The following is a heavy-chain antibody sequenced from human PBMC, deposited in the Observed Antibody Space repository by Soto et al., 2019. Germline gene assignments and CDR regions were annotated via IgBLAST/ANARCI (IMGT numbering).Heavy chain of an antibody. Sequence: SETLSLTCTVSGGSISSYYWSWIRQPPGQGLEWIGYIYYSGTTNYNPSLKSRVTISVDTSKNQFSLKLSSVTAADTAVYYCARGRFDILTGYYIHYWGQGTLVTVSS. CDR2: IYYSGTT. CDR3: ARGRFDILTGYYIHY. CDR1: GGSISSYY. D-gene: IGHD3-9*01. V-gene: IGHV4-59*01. J-gene: IGHJ4*02.